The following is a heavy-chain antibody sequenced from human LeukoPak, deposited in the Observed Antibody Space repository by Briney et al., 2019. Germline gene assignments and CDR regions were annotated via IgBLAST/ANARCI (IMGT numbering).Heavy chain of an antibody. CDR3: AELGITMIGGV. V-gene: IGHV3-48*03. D-gene: IGHD3-10*02. CDR2: ISSSGSTI. J-gene: IGHJ6*04. Sequence: LSGGSLRLSCAASGFTFRSYEMNWVRQAPGKGLEWVSYISSSGSTIYYADSVKGRFTISRDNAKNSLYLQMNSLRAEDTAVYYCAELGITMIGGVWGKGTTVTISS. CDR1: GFTFRSYE.